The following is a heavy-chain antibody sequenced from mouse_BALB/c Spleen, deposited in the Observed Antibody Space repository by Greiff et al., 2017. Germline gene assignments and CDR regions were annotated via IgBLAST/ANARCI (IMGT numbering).Heavy chain of an antibody. Sequence: QVQLKQPGAELVKPGASVKLSCKASGYTFTSYYMYWVKQRPGQGLEWIGGINPSNGGTNFNEKFKSKATLTVDKFSSTAYMQLSSLTSEDSAVYYCTRATATFDYWGQGTTLTVSS. J-gene: IGHJ2*01. CDR3: TRATATFDY. V-gene: IGHV1S81*02. CDR2: INPSNGGT. D-gene: IGHD1-2*01. CDR1: GYTFTSYY.